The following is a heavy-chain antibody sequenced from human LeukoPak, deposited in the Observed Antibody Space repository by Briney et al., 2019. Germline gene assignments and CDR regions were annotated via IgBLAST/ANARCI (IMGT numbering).Heavy chain of an antibody. D-gene: IGHD3-22*01. V-gene: IGHV1-18*01. CDR2: ISAYNGNT. CDR3: ARDLGDYYYDSSGYVGDY. CDR1: GYTFTSYG. Sequence: ASVKVSCKASGYTFTSYGISWVRQAPGQGLKWMGWISAYNGNTNYAQKLQGRVTMTTDTSTSTAYMELRSLRSDDTAVYYCARDLGDYYYDSSGYVGDYWGQGTLVTVSS. J-gene: IGHJ4*02.